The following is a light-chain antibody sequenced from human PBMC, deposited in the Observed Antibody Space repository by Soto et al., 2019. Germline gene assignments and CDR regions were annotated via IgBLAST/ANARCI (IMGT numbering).Light chain of an antibody. CDR2: DTS. CDR1: TGDVTRGHW. J-gene: IGLJ7*01. V-gene: IGLV7-46*01. Sequence: QAVVTQEPSLXXXXXXXXXXTCGSTTGDVTRGHWPYWFQQRPGQVPRTLIHDTSNKHSWTPARFSGSLLGGKAALTLSGAQPEDEAEYYCLLFYDGVAVFGGGTQLTVL. CDR3: LLFYDGVAV.